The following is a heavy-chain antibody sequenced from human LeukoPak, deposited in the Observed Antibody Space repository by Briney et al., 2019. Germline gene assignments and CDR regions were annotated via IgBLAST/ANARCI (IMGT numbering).Heavy chain of an antibody. V-gene: IGHV3-7*01. CDR2: IKQDGSEK. Sequence: PGGSLRLSCAASGFTFSSYWMGWVRQAPGKGLQWVANIKQDGSEKHYVDSVKGRFTISRDNAKDSLYLQMNSLRVEDTAVYYCARDRTGASWGQGTLVTVSS. CDR3: ARDRTGAS. J-gene: IGHJ4*02. D-gene: IGHD3-10*01. CDR1: GFTFSSYW.